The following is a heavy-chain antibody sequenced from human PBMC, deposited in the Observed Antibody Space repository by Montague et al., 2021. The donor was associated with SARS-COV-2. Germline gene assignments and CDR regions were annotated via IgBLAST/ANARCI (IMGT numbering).Heavy chain of an antibody. Sequence: SLRLSCAASGFTVSSNNMSWVRQAPGKGPEWVSVIYSGGSTQYADSVKGRFTISRDKSNYTLHLQMNSLRAEDTAVYYCAARADYYYGMDVWGQGTSVTVSS. CDR2: IYSGGST. V-gene: IGHV3-66*01. CDR1: GFTVSSNN. CDR3: AARADYYYGMDV. J-gene: IGHJ6*02.